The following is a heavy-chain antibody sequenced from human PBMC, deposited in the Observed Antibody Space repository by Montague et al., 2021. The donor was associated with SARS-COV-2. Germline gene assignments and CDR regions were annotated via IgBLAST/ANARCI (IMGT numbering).Heavy chain of an antibody. Sequence: SETLSLTCTVSGDSFNSPKYYCAWIRQPPGKGLEWIGSSYYSGTTYANPSLRSQVTMSVDTSKTQFSLKMNSVTAADTAVYYCARGSYGSGSSHAFDNWSQGTVVAVSS. D-gene: IGHD3-10*01. CDR1: GDSFNSPKYY. CDR3: ARGSYGSGSSHAFDN. J-gene: IGHJ3*02. V-gene: IGHV4-39*01. CDR2: SYYSGTT.